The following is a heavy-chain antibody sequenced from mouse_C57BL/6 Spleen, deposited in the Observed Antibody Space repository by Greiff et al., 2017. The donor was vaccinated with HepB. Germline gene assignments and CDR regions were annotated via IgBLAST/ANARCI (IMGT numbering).Heavy chain of an antibody. CDR1: GYTFTSYT. D-gene: IGHD3-2*01. J-gene: IGHJ2*01. V-gene: IGHV1-4*01. CDR2: INPSSGYT. Sequence: QVQLKESGAELARPGASVKMSCKASGYTFTSYTMHWVKQRPGQGLEWIGYINPSSGYTKYNQKFKDKATLTADKSSSTAYMQLSSLTSEDSAVYYCARQDSFDYWGQGTTLTVSS. CDR3: ARQDSFDY.